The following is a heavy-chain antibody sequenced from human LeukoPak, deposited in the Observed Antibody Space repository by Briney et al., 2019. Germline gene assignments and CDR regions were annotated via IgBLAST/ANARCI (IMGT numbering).Heavy chain of an antibody. V-gene: IGHV3-48*02. CDR1: GFTFSSYA. CDR3: ARGDTLSDLNAFDI. Sequence: GGSLRLSCAASGFTFSSYAMSWVRQAPGKGLEWLSCITETSTTYYIDSVEGRFTISRDNVKNSLYLQMNSLRDEDTAVYYCARGDTLSDLNAFDIWGQGTVVTVSS. D-gene: IGHD2/OR15-2a*01. CDR2: ITETSTT. J-gene: IGHJ3*02.